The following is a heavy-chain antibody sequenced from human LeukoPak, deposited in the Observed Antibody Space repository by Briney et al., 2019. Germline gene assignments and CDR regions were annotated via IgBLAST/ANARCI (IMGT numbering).Heavy chain of an antibody. CDR2: ISYDGSNK. CDR3: ARVSCCWVYSSSWYFDVGKRGMDV. D-gene: IGHD6-13*01. V-gene: IGHV3-30*04. CDR1: GFTFSSYA. J-gene: IGHJ6*02. Sequence: PGGSLRLSCAASGFTFSSYAMHWVRQAPGKGLEWEAVISYDGSNKYYADSVKGRFTISRDNSKNTLYLQMNRLRAGDTAVYYCARVSCCWVYSSSWYFDVGKRGMDVWGQGTTVTVSS.